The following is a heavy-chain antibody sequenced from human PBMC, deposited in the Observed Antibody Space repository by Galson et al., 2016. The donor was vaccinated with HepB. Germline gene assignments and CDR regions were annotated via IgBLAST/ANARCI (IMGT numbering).Heavy chain of an antibody. Sequence: ETLSLTCAVYGGSFSTSYWGWVRQPPGKGLEWIGEINHSGSTNYNPSLKSRVTISVDRSKNQFSLRLSSVTAADTAVYYCARARYQLLDDRQSHYYYGMDVWGQGTRVTVPS. D-gene: IGHD2-2*01. CDR2: INHSGST. V-gene: IGHV4-34*01. CDR1: GGSFSTSY. CDR3: ARARYQLLDDRQSHYYYGMDV. J-gene: IGHJ6*02.